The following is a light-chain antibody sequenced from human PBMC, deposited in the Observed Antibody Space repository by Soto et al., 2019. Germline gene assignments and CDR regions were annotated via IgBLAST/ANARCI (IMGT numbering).Light chain of an antibody. J-gene: IGKJ1*01. Sequence: AFQMTQSPSSLSASVGDRVTITCRASQGIRTDLGWYQQTPGKAPKLLISGASSLQSGVPSRFSGSRSGADFTLTISSLQPEDSATYYCLQDYSYPRTFGQGTKVAIK. CDR2: GAS. CDR3: LQDYSYPRT. CDR1: QGIRTD. V-gene: IGKV1-6*01.